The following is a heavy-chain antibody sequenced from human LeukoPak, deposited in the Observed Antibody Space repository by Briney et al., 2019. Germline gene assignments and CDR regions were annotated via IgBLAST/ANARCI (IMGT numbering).Heavy chain of an antibody. CDR2: MYYRGST. Sequence: SETLSLPCTVSGGSISSSSHYWGWIRQPPWKGLEWIGSMYYRGSTYHNPSLKSRVTVSVDTSKNQYSLKLSSVTAADTAVYYCATTTIRLGYWGQGTLVTVSS. J-gene: IGHJ4*02. CDR3: ATTTIRLGY. CDR1: GGSISSSSHY. V-gene: IGHV4-39*07. D-gene: IGHD1-26*01.